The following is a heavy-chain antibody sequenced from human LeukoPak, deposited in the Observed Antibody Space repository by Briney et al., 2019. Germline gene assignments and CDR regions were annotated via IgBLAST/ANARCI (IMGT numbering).Heavy chain of an antibody. CDR3: ARLRWRSGWMHAFDI. CDR1: GYRFTTYW. J-gene: IGHJ3*02. CDR2: IYLSDYYT. Sequence: GAALESSLEGPGYRFTTYWIGWGRQMPGKGVEWGGIIYLSDYYTKYCPSFQGQVTISDDKSISTALLQLSSLKASDTAMYDCARLRWRSGWMHAFDIWGQGTMVTVSS. D-gene: IGHD3-3*01. V-gene: IGHV5-51*01.